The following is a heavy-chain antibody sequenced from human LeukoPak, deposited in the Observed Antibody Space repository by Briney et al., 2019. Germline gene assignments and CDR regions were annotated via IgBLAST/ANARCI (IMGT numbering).Heavy chain of an antibody. D-gene: IGHD2-15*01. V-gene: IGHV4-34*01. J-gene: IGHJ5*02. CDR3: ARQVCGGGGCPNWFDP. CDR1: GGSFSGYY. Sequence: SETLSLTCAVYGGSFSGYYWSWIRQPPGKGLEWIGEINHSGSTNYNPSLKSRVTISVDTSKNQFSLKLTSVTAADTAVYYCARQVCGGGGCPNWFDPWGQGALVTVSS. CDR2: INHSGST.